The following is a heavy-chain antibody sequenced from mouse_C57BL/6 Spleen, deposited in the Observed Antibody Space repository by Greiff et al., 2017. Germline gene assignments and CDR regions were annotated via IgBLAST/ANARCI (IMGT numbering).Heavy chain of an antibody. D-gene: IGHD2-2*01. CDR2: IDPNSGGT. CDR1: GYTFTSYW. CDR3: ARSGGYVYFDY. V-gene: IGHV1-72*01. J-gene: IGHJ2*01. Sequence: QVQLQQSGAELVKPGASVKLSCKASGYTFTSYWMHWVKQRPGRGLEWIGWIDPNSGGTNYNEKFKSKATLTVDKPSSTAYMQLSSLTTEDSAVYDCARSGGYVYFDYWGQGATLTVAT.